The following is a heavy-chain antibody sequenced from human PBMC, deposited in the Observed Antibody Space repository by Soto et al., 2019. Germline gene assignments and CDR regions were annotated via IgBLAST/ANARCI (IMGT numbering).Heavy chain of an antibody. V-gene: IGHV2-5*02. J-gene: IGHJ6*02. CDR2: IYWDDDE. CDR1: GFSLNTGGVG. D-gene: IGHD3-10*01. CDR3: VRNWRYYGGDYYYGMDA. Sequence: ITLKESGPTLVKPTQTLTLTCTFSGFSLNTGGVGVGWVRQPRGKAMEWLALIYWDDDERYRPSLRSRLNIPKDTSNNQVVLTMTNMDPEDTATYYCVRNWRYYGGDYYYGMDAWGQGTTVTVSS.